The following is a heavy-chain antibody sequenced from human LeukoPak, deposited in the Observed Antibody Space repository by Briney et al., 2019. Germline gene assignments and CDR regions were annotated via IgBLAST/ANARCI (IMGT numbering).Heavy chain of an antibody. Sequence: GGPLRLSCAASGFTFDDYGMSWVRQAPGKGLEWVSRINWNGGSTGYADSVKGRFTISRDNAKNSLYLQMNSLSAEDTALYHCARNTPSGTYFFDYWGQGTLVTVSS. CDR1: GFTFDDYG. V-gene: IGHV3-20*01. D-gene: IGHD1-26*01. J-gene: IGHJ4*02. CDR3: ARNTPSGTYFFDY. CDR2: INWNGGST.